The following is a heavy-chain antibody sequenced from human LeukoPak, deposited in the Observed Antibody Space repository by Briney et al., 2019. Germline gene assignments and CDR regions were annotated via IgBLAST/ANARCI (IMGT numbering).Heavy chain of an antibody. V-gene: IGHV1-69*13. D-gene: IGHD3-3*01. J-gene: IGHJ4*02. CDR1: GGTFSSYA. CDR2: IIPIFGTA. Sequence: SVKVSCKASGGTFSSYAISWVRQAPGQGLEWMGGIIPIFGTANYAQKFQGRVTITADESTSTAYMELSSLRSEDTAVYYCAGASYYDFWSGYFDYWGQGTLVTVSS. CDR3: AGASYYDFWSGYFDY.